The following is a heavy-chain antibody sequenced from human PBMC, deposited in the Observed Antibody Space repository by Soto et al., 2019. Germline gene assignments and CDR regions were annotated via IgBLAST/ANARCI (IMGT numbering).Heavy chain of an antibody. CDR2: IYSGGNT. J-gene: IGHJ5*02. D-gene: IGHD7-27*01. CDR1: GFTVSNNY. V-gene: IGHV3-66*01. CDR3: TRRPGS. Sequence: EVLLVESGGGLVQPGESLRLSCAASGFTVSNNYMSWVRQAPGKGLEWVSFIYSGGNTYYADSVKGRFTISRDKSKNTLYLQMNNRRVEDTAVYYCTRRPGSWGQGTLVTVSS.